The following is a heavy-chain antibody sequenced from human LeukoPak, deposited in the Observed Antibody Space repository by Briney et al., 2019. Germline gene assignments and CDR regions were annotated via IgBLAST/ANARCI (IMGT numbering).Heavy chain of an antibody. Sequence: GGSLRLSCTASGFTFGDYGMSWVRQAPGKGLEWVGFIRSRAYGGTTEYAASVKGRFTISRDDSKSIAYLQMNSLKTEDTAVYYCTRTQSTYYPLAYWGQGTLVTVSS. CDR3: TRTQSTYYPLAY. CDR2: IRSRAYGGTT. J-gene: IGHJ4*02. V-gene: IGHV3-49*04. CDR1: GFTFGDYG. D-gene: IGHD2-21*01.